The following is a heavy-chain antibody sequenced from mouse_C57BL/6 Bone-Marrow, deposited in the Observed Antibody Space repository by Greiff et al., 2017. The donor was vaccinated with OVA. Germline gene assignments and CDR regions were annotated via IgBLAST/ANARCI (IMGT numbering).Heavy chain of an antibody. V-gene: IGHV1-52*01. CDR1: GYTFTSYW. CDR3: AIYYGSSLYYFDY. J-gene: IGHJ2*01. D-gene: IGHD1-1*01. CDR2: IDPSDSET. Sequence: QVQLQQPGAELVRPGSSVTLSCKASGYTFTSYWMHWVKQRPIQGLEWIGNIDPSDSETHYNQKFKDKATLTVDKSSSTAYMQLSSLTSEDSAVYYCAIYYGSSLYYFDYWGKGTTLTVSS.